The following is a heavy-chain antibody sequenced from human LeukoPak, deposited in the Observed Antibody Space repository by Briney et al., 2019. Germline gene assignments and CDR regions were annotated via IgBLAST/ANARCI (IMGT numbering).Heavy chain of an antibody. D-gene: IGHD2-2*01. V-gene: IGHV3-21*01. CDR2: ISSSSYI. CDR3: ARDQLGEDCSSTSCWYDY. CDR1: GFTFSSYS. J-gene: IGHJ4*02. Sequence: GGSLRLSCAASGFTFSSYSMNWVRQAPGKGLEWVSSISSSSYIYYADSVKGRFTISRDNAKNSLYLQMNSLRAEDTAVYYCARDQLGEDCSSTSCWYDYWGQGTLVTVSS.